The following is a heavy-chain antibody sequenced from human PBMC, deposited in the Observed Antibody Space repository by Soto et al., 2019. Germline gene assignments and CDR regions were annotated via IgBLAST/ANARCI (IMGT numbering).Heavy chain of an antibody. CDR3: LRLSGWDHRGDV. J-gene: IGHJ6*02. D-gene: IGHD1-26*01. Sequence: QLYLQESGPGLVNPSKTLSLTCAVSGGSISGSSYWGWIRQPPGKGLEWIGTIHSSGTTYYDPSLRGRVTISLHTSARQFSLRLTSVTAAETATYYCLRLSGWDHRGDVWGQGTTVTVSS. V-gene: IGHV4-39*01. CDR2: IHSSGTT. CDR1: GGSISGSSY.